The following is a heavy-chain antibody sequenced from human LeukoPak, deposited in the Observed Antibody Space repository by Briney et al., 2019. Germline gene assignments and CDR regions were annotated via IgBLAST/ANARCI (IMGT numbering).Heavy chain of an antibody. D-gene: IGHD2-2*01. CDR1: GFTFSSYG. V-gene: IGHV3-30*02. J-gene: IGHJ4*02. CDR2: IRYDGSNK. CDR3: AKGLSVVVPAAKEGGVDY. Sequence: GGSLRLSCAASGFTFSSYGMSWVRQAPGKGLEWVAFIRYDGSNKYYADSVKGRFTISRDNSKNTLYLQMNSLRAEDTAVYYCAKGLSVVVPAAKEGGVDYWGQGTLVTVSS.